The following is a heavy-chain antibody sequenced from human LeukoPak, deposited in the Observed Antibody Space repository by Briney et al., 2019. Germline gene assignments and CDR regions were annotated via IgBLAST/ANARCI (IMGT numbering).Heavy chain of an antibody. D-gene: IGHD4-11*01. CDR1: GYTFTSYG. CDR3: ARDYSNYVGPYYYYGMDV. V-gene: IGHV1-18*01. CDR2: ISAYNGNI. Sequence: ASVKVSCKASGYTFTSYGISWVRQAPGQGLEWMGWISAYNGNINYAQKLQGRVTMTTDTSTSTAYMELRSLRSDDTAVYYCARDYSNYVGPYYYYGMDVWGQGTTVTVSS. J-gene: IGHJ6*02.